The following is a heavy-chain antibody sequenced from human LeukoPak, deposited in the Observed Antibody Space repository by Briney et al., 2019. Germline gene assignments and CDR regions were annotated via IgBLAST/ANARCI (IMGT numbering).Heavy chain of an antibody. CDR2: IFYNGST. Sequence: SETLSLTCTVSGGSISSYFWSWLRQPPGKGLEWLGYIFYNGSTNYNPSLKSRVTISVDTSKNQFSLKLSSVTAADTAIYYCARGGYYGSGNDFRFDPWGQGTLVTVSS. CDR1: GGSISSYF. J-gene: IGHJ5*02. CDR3: ARGGYYGSGNDFRFDP. V-gene: IGHV4-59*01. D-gene: IGHD3-10*01.